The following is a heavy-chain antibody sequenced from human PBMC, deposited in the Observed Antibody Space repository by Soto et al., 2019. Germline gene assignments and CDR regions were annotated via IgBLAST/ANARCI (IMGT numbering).Heavy chain of an antibody. J-gene: IGHJ4*02. Sequence: PGESLKISCKGSGYTFTNYWIAWVRQMPGEGLEWMGIIYPGDSDTRYSPSFQGQVTISVDKSITTAYLQWSSLKASDTAMYYCARSITSSYGSGHYWPLDYWGQGTLVTVSS. D-gene: IGHD3-10*01. V-gene: IGHV5-51*01. CDR1: GYTFTNYW. CDR2: IYPGDSDT. CDR3: ARSITSSYGSGHYWPLDY.